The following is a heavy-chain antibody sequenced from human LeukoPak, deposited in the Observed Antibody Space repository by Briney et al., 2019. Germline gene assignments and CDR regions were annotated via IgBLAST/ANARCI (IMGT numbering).Heavy chain of an antibody. CDR3: AKGGHFSWFDP. D-gene: IGHD1-26*01. CDR1: GFTFSSSA. J-gene: IGHJ5*02. Sequence: GGSLRLSCAPSGFTFSSSAMTWVRQAPGKGLEWVSTISGGGVSTYYADSVKGRFTISRDNSKNTLSLQMNSLRAEDTAVYYCAKGGHFSWFDPWGQGTLVTVSS. V-gene: IGHV3-23*01. CDR2: ISGGGVST.